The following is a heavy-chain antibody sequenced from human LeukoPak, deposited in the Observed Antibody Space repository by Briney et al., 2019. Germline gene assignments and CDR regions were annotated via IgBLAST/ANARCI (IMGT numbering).Heavy chain of an antibody. Sequence: ASVKVSCKASGYTFTSYGISLVRQAPGQGLEWMGWISAYNGNTNYAQKLQGRVTMTTDTSTSTAYMELRSLRSDDTAVYYCARDRVGVDIVVVPAGEFDYWGQGTLVTVSS. CDR1: GYTFTSYG. J-gene: IGHJ4*02. V-gene: IGHV1-18*01. CDR3: ARDRVGVDIVVVPAGEFDY. D-gene: IGHD2-2*03. CDR2: ISAYNGNT.